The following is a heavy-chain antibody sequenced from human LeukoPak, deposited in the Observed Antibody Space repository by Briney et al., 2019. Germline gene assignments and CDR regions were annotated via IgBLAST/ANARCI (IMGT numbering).Heavy chain of an antibody. Sequence: PGRSLRLSCAASGFTFGNYGMHWVRQAPGKGLEWVAVISYDGSNKYYADSVKGRFTISRDNSKNTLYLQMNSLRAEDTAVYYCARSTPYYYYGLDVWGQGTTVTVSS. V-gene: IGHV3-30*03. CDR1: GFTFGNYG. CDR2: ISYDGSNK. J-gene: IGHJ6*02. CDR3: ARSTPYYYYGLDV. D-gene: IGHD2-15*01.